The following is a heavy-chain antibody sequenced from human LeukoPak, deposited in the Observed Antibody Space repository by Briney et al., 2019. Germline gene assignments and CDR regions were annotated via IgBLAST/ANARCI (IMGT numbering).Heavy chain of an antibody. V-gene: IGHV4-59*01. CDR2: IYYSGST. J-gene: IGHJ4*02. CDR3: ARGHGGGSPWGLVDC. D-gene: IGHD2-15*01. Sequence: SETLSLTCTVSGGSISSYYWSWIRQPPGKGLEWIGYIYYSGSTNYNPSLKSRVTISVDTSKNQFSLKLSSVTAADTAAYYCARGHGGGSPWGLVDCWGQGTLVTVSS. CDR1: GGSISSYY.